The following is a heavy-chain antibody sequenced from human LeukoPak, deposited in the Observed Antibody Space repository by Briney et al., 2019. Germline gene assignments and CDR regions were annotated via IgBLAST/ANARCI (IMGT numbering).Heavy chain of an antibody. CDR3: ARDSSSWYVDY. J-gene: IGHJ4*02. CDR2: IYPGDSDT. Sequence: GESLKISCKGSGYNFASYWIGWVRQMPGKGLEWMGGIYPGDSDTRYSPSFQGQVTISADKSISTAYLQWSSLKDSDTAMYYCARDSSSWYVDYWGQGTLVTVSS. V-gene: IGHV5-51*01. CDR1: GYNFASYW. D-gene: IGHD6-13*01.